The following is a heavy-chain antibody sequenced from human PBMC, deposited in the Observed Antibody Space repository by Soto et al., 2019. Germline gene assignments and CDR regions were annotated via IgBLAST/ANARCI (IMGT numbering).Heavy chain of an antibody. CDR1: GYTFTGYY. CDR2: INPNSGGT. J-gene: IGHJ6*02. V-gene: IGHV1-2*04. Sequence: ASVKVSCKASGYTFTGYYMHWVRQAPGQGLEWMGWINPNSGGTNYAQKFQGWVTMTRDTFISTAYMELSRLRSDDTAVYYCARAGGPDAITPSDDYGMDVWGQGTTVTVSS. D-gene: IGHD2-2*01. CDR3: ARAGGPDAITPSDDYGMDV.